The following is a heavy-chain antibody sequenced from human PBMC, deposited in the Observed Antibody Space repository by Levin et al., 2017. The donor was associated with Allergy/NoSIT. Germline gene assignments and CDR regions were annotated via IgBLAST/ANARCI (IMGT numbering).Heavy chain of an antibody. V-gene: IGHV3-15*01. Sequence: PGGSLRLSCAASGFTFSNAWMSWVRQAPGKGLEWVGRIKSKTDGGTTDYAAPVKGRFTISRDDSKNTLYLQMNSLKTEDTAVYYCTTVFGWYSSSFWVKRAPWGQGTLVTVSS. CDR2: IKSKTDGGTT. J-gene: IGHJ5*02. D-gene: IGHD6-6*01. CDR3: TTVFGWYSSSFWVKRAP. CDR1: GFTFSNAW.